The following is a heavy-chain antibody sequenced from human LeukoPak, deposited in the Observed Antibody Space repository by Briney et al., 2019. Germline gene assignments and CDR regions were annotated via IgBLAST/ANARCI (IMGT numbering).Heavy chain of an antibody. Sequence: SETLSLTCTVSGGSIRSSYYYWAWIRQPPGKGLEWIGSIYYGGTTYYSPSLKSRVTISADSSKNQFSLRLTSVTAADTAVYYCARRGLAVAAHWGQGSLVTVSS. D-gene: IGHD6-19*01. CDR2: IYYGGTT. J-gene: IGHJ4*02. V-gene: IGHV4-39*01. CDR3: ARRGLAVAAH. CDR1: GGSIRSSYYY.